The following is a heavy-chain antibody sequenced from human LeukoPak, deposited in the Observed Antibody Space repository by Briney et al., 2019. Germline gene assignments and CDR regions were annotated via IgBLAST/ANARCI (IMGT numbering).Heavy chain of an antibody. V-gene: IGHV4-34*01. D-gene: IGHD6-19*01. CDR2: INHSGST. CDR1: GGSFSGYY. CDR3: ATIVGYSSGWSD. J-gene: IGHJ4*02. Sequence: SETLSLTCAVYGGSFSGYYWSWIRQPPGKGLEWIGEINHSGSTNYNPSLKSRVTISVDTSKNQFSLKLSSVTAADTAVYYCATIVGYSSGWSDWGQGTLVTVSS.